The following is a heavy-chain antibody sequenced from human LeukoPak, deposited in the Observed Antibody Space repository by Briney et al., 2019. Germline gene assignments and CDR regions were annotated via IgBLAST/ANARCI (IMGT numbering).Heavy chain of an antibody. Sequence: GGSLRLSCAASGFTFSNHWMSWVRQAQGKGLEWVATIKKDGGQKDYVDSVKGRFTVSRDSARTSLYLQMNSLTAEDTAVYFCARGGYFRPYDYWGQGTLVTVSS. CDR2: IKKDGGQK. J-gene: IGHJ4*01. D-gene: IGHD5-12*01. V-gene: IGHV3-7*01. CDR1: GFTFSNHW. CDR3: ARGGYFRPYDY.